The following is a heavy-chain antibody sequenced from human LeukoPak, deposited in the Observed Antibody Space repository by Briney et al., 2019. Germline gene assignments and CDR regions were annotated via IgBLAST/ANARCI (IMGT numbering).Heavy chain of an antibody. D-gene: IGHD3-10*01. V-gene: IGHV4-39*07. CDR3: ARDRVRGVISHYFDY. J-gene: IGHJ4*02. CDR2: IYYSGST. Sequence: AETLSLTCTVSGGSISSSGYYWGWIRQPPGKGLEWIGSIYYSGSTYYNPSLKSRVTISVDTSKNQFSLKLSSVTAADTAVYYCARDRVRGVISHYFDYWGQGTLVTVSS. CDR1: GGSISSSGYY.